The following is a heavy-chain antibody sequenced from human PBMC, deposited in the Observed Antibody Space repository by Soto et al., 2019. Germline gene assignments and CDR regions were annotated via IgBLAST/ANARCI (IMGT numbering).Heavy chain of an antibody. V-gene: IGHV3-30-3*01. CDR3: ARDSPGYYDSSGSFDY. CDR2: ISYDGSNK. J-gene: IGHJ4*02. D-gene: IGHD3-22*01. Sequence: MQLVESGGGLVQPGGSLRLSCVASGFTFSSYAMHWVRQAPGKGLEWVAVISYDGSNKYYADSVKGRFTISRDNSKNTLYLQMNSLRAEDTAVYYCARDSPGYYDSSGSFDYWGQGTLVTVSS. CDR1: GFTFSSYA.